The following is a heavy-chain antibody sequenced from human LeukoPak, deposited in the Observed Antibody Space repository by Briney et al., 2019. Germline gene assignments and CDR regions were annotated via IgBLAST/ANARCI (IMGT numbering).Heavy chain of an antibody. CDR1: GYTFTGYY. V-gene: IGHV1-2*02. Sequence: ASVMVSCKASGYTFTGYYMHWVRQAPGQGLEWMGWINPNSGCTNYAQNFQGRVTMTRDTSISTAYMELSRLRCDDTAVYYCARALPNSVVVPARHRTNHWFDPWGQRTLVTVSS. D-gene: IGHD2-2*01. CDR2: INPNSGCT. CDR3: ARALPNSVVVPARHRTNHWFDP. J-gene: IGHJ5*02.